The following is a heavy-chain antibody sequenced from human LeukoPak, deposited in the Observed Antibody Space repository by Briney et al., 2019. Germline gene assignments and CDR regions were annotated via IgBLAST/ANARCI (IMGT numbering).Heavy chain of an antibody. D-gene: IGHD4-17*01. J-gene: IGHJ4*02. CDR1: GFTFSTYA. Sequence: GSLRLSCAASGFTFSTYAMHWVRQAPGKGLEWVAVIWSDSTNKYYADSVRGRFTISRDNSKSTLYLQMSSLRAEDTAMYYCARDRLTAVTTFHFDYWGQGTLVTVSS. CDR2: IWSDSTNK. CDR3: ARDRLTAVTTFHFDY. V-gene: IGHV3-33*01.